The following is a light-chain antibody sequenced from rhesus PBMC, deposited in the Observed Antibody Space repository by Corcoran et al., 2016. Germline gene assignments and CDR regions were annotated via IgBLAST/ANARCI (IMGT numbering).Light chain of an antibody. CDR3: QHYYSTPQT. V-gene: IGKV1-25*01. CDR1: QGITND. Sequence: DIQMTQSPSSLSASVGDRVTITCRASQGITNDLAWYQQKPGETPKLLIYEASSLQSGIPSRFSGSGSGTDFTLNISSLQSEDFATYYCQHYYSTPQTFGQGTKVEIK. CDR2: EAS. J-gene: IGKJ1*01.